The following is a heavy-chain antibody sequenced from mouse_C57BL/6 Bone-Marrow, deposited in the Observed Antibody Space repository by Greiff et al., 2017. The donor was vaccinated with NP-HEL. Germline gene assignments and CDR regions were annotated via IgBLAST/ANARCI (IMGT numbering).Heavy chain of an antibody. J-gene: IGHJ4*01. CDR1: GYSITSDY. CDR2: ISYSGST. D-gene: IGHD2-3*01. V-gene: IGHV3-8*01. Sequence: EVMLVESGPGLAKPSQTLSLTCSVTGYSITSDYWNWIRKFPGNKLEYMGYISYSGSTYYYPSLKSRISITRDTSKNQYYLQLNSVTTEDTATYYCARGIYDAYWNYDMDYWGQGTSVTVSS. CDR3: ARGIYDAYWNYDMDY.